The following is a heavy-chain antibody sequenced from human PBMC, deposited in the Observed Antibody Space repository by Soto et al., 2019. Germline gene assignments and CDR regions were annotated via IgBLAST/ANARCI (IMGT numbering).Heavy chain of an antibody. V-gene: IGHV4-31*03. D-gene: IGHD3-22*01. Sequence: PSETLSLTCTVSGCSISSGGYYWSWIRQHPGKGLEWIGYIYYSGSTYYNPSLKSRVTISVDTSKNQFSLKLSSVTAADTAVYYCARGKVGYYDSSGYRSKYNWFDPWGQGTLVTVSS. CDR2: IYYSGST. J-gene: IGHJ5*02. CDR3: ARGKVGYYDSSGYRSKYNWFDP. CDR1: GCSISSGGYY.